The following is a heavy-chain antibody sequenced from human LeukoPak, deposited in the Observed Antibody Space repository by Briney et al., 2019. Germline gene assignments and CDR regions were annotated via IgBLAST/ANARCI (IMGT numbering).Heavy chain of an antibody. D-gene: IGHD2-2*02. CDR3: ARSYCSSTSCYRSSYYYYMDV. CDR1: GYTFTSYG. V-gene: IGHV1-18*01. Sequence: ASVKVSCKASGYTFTSYGISWVRQAPGQGLEWMGWISAYNGNTNYAQKLQGRVTMTTDTSTSTAYMELRSLRSDDTAVYYCARSYCSSTSCYRSSYYYYMDVWGKGTTVTVSS. CDR2: ISAYNGNT. J-gene: IGHJ6*03.